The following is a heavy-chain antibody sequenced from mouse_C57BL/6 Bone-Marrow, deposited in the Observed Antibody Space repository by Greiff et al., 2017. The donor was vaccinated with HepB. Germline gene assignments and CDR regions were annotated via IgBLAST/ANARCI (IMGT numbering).Heavy chain of an antibody. CDR2: SSSGSSTI. CDR3: ARGLPGSYWYFDV. J-gene: IGHJ1*03. CDR1: GFTFSDYG. D-gene: IGHD2-2*01. Sequence: EVQRVESGGGLVKPGGSLKLSCAASGFTFSDYGMHWVRQAPEKGLEWVAYSSSGSSTIYYADTVKGRFTISRYNAKNPLFLQMTSLRSEDTAMYYCARGLPGSYWYFDVWGTGTTVTVSS. V-gene: IGHV5-17*01.